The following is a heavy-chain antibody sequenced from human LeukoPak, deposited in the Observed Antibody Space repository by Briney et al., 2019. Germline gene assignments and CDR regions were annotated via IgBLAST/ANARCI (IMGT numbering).Heavy chain of an antibody. D-gene: IGHD6-6*01. J-gene: IGHJ3*02. CDR1: GFTVSSKY. CDR2: IFGDGRT. Sequence: GGSLRLSCAASGFTVSSKYMSWVRQAPGMGLEWISVIFGDGRTHYADSMKGRFTISRDNSKNTLYLQMNSLRAEDTAVYYCARDFSLARPLDPFDMWGQGTMVTVSS. V-gene: IGHV3-53*01. CDR3: ARDFSLARPLDPFDM.